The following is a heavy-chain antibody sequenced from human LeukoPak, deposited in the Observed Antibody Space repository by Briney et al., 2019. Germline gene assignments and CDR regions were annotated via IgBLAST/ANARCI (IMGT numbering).Heavy chain of an antibody. CDR1: GGSISSGGYY. Sequence: SETLSLTCTVSGGSISSGGYYWSWIRQHPGKGLEWIGYIYYSGSTYHNPSLKSRVTISVDTSKNQFSLKLSSVTAADTAVYYCARGSMIANNWFDPWGQGTLVTVSS. D-gene: IGHD3-22*01. CDR2: IYYSGST. CDR3: ARGSMIANNWFDP. V-gene: IGHV4-31*03. J-gene: IGHJ5*02.